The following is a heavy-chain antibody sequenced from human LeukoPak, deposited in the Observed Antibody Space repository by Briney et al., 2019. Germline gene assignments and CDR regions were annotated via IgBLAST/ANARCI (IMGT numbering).Heavy chain of an antibody. CDR1: GYTFTSYA. CDR3: ARGAASGRDDY. J-gene: IGHJ4*02. D-gene: IGHD1-26*01. V-gene: IGHV7-4-1*02. CDR2: INTNTGNP. Sequence: EASVNVSCKASGYTFTSYAMNWVRQAPGQGLEWMGWINTNTGNPTYAQGFTGRFVFSLDTSVSTAYLRISSLKAEDTAVYYCARGAASGRDDYWGQGTLVTVSS.